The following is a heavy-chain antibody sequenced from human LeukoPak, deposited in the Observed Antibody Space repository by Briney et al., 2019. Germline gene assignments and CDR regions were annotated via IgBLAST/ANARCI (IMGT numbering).Heavy chain of an antibody. Sequence: NPSETLSLTCTVSGGSISSGDYYWSWIRQPPGKGLEWIGYIYYSGSTYYNPSLKSRVTISIDTSKNQFSLKLSSVTAADTAVYYCARSSLYRSSWYFDYWGQGTLVAVSS. V-gene: IGHV4-30-4*08. CDR3: ARSSLYRSSWYFDY. D-gene: IGHD6-13*01. J-gene: IGHJ4*02. CDR2: IYYSGST. CDR1: GGSISSGDYY.